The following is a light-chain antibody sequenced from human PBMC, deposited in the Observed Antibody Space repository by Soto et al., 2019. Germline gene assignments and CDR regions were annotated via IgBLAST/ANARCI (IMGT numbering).Light chain of an antibody. CDR2: GAS. CDR1: QSVSNNY. CDR3: QQSYSTPQT. J-gene: IGKJ1*01. Sequence: EVVLTQSPGTLSVSPGQRATLSCRASQSVSNNYLAWYQQKPGQAPRLVISGASSRATAIPDRFSGSGSGTDFTLTISRLEPEDFATYYCQQSYSTPQTFGQGTKVDIK. V-gene: IGKV3-20*01.